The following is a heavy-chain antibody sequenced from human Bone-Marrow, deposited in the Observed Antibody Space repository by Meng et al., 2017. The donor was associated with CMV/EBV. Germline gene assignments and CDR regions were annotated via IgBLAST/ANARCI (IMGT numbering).Heavy chain of an antibody. V-gene: IGHV3-30-3*01. CDR3: AQEGGSPRTNGMDV. J-gene: IGHJ6*02. CDR2: ISYDGSNK. CDR1: GFTFSSYA. Sequence: GESLKISCAVSGFTFSSYAMHWVRQAPGKGLEWVAVISYDGSNKYYADSVKGRFTISRDNSKNTLFIQMKSLRAEDTAIYYCAQEGGSPRTNGMDVWGQGTTVTVSS. D-gene: IGHD3-16*01.